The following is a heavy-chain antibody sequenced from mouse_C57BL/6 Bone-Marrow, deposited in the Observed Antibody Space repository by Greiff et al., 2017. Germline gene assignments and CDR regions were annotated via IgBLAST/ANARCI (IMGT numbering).Heavy chain of an antibody. V-gene: IGHV1-15*01. CDR1: GYTFTDYE. Sequence: VQLQQSGAELVRPGASVTLSCKASGYTFTDYEMHWVKQTPVHGLEWIGAIDPETGGTAYNQKFKGKAILTADKSSSTAYMELRSLTSEDSAVYYCTRPLPPYWYFDVWGTGTTVTVSS. J-gene: IGHJ1*03. CDR3: TRPLPPYWYFDV. CDR2: IDPETGGT.